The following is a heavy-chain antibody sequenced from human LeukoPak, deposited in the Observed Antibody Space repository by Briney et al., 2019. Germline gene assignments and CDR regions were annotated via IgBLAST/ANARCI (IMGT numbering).Heavy chain of an antibody. CDR3: VNLGYCSTSSCQP. V-gene: IGHV3-74*01. Sequence: GGSLRLSRAASGFTFNNYFMHWVRQAPGKGLVWVSRITSDGSGTNYADSVKGRFTISRDNAKNTLYLQMNSLRVEDTAVYYCVNLGYCSTSSCQPWGQGTLVTVSS. CDR2: ITSDGSGT. J-gene: IGHJ4*02. D-gene: IGHD2-2*01. CDR1: GFTFNNYF.